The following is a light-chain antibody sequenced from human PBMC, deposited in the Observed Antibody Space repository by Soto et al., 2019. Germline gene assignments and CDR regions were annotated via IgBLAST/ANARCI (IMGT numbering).Light chain of an antibody. CDR3: QHYKTWPWT. J-gene: IGKJ1*01. CDR2: GAS. CDR1: QSVSSH. V-gene: IGKV3-15*01. Sequence: IVLTQSPCTLSLSPGESATLSCRASQSVSSHLAWYQQKPGQAPRLLIYGASTRATGSPARFSGSGSGTEFTLTISSLQSEDFAVYYCQHYKTWPWTFGQGTKVDIK.